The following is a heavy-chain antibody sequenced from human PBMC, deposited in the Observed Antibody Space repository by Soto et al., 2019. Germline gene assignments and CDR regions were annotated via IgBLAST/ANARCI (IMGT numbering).Heavy chain of an antibody. CDR3: AADGAYYYDSSGSPGDYGMDV. CDR1: GFTFTSSA. J-gene: IGHJ6*02. D-gene: IGHD3-22*01. Sequence: ASVKVSCKASGFTFTSSAVQWVRQARGQRLEWIGWIVVGSGNTNYAQKFQERVTITRDMSTSTAYMELSSLRSEDTAVYYCAADGAYYYDSSGSPGDYGMDVCGQGTTVTVSS. CDR2: IVVGSGNT. V-gene: IGHV1-58*01.